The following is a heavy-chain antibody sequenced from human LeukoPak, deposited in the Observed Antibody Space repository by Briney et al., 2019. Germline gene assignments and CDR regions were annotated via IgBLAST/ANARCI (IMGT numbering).Heavy chain of an antibody. J-gene: IGHJ1*01. Sequence: SETLSLTCTVSGGSISSSSYYWGWIRQPPGKGLEWIGSIYYSGSTYYNPSLKSRVTISVDTSKNQFSLKLSSVTAADTAVYYCATRGNIAGYFQHWGQGTPVTVSS. CDR3: ATRGNIAGYFQH. CDR2: IYYSGST. D-gene: IGHD5-18*01. V-gene: IGHV4-39*01. CDR1: GGSISSSSYY.